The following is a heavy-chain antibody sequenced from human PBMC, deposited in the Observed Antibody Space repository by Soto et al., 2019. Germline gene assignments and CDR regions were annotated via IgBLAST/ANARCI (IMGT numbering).Heavy chain of an antibody. D-gene: IGHD2-15*01. Sequence: SETLSLTCAVSGGSISSSNWWSWVRQPPGKGLEWIGEIYHSGSTNYNPSLKSRVTISVDKSKNQFSLKLSSVTAADTAVYYCARDDKRGGTGFDYWGQGTLVTVSS. CDR1: GGSISSSNW. V-gene: IGHV4-4*02. CDR3: ARDDKRGGTGFDY. J-gene: IGHJ4*02. CDR2: IYHSGST.